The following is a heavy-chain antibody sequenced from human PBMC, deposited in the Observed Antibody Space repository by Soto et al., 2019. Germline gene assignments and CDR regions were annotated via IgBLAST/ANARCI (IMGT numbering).Heavy chain of an antibody. V-gene: IGHV3-33*01. CDR2: IYYDGSNE. Sequence: QVQLVESGGGVVQPGRSLRLSCAASEFTFSNFGMHWVHQAPGKGLEWVAVIYYDGSNEYYADSVKGRFTISRDNSKNTLYLQMNSLRAEDTAVYYCARVDVVVAAEAFDIWGQGTMVTVSS. CDR1: EFTFSNFG. J-gene: IGHJ3*02. D-gene: IGHD2-15*01. CDR3: ARVDVVVAAEAFDI.